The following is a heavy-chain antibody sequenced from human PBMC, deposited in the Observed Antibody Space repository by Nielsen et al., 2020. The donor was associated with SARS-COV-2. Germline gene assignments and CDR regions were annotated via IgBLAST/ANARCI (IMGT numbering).Heavy chain of an antibody. Sequence: GGSLRLSCAASGFTFSSYAMSWVRQAPGKGLEWVSAISGSGGSTYYADSVKGRFTISRDNSKNTLYLQMNSLRAEDTAVYYCAKESVVGIFGVVITYGMDVWGQGTTVTVSS. V-gene: IGHV3-23*01. J-gene: IGHJ6*02. CDR1: GFTFSSYA. CDR3: AKESVVGIFGVVITYGMDV. D-gene: IGHD3-3*01. CDR2: ISGSGGST.